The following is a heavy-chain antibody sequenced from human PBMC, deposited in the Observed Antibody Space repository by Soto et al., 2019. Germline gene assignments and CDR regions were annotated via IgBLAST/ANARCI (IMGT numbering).Heavy chain of an antibody. J-gene: IGHJ3*02. D-gene: IGHD1-26*01. V-gene: IGHV1-69*01. CDR1: GGTLISNA. CDR3: ASRERVDALDI. Sequence: QVQLVQSGAEVKKPGSSVKVSCKASGGTLISNAISWVRQAPGQGLEWMGGIIPILGSANYAQKFQDRGTITADESTSTTYMDLNTLRAEDAAVYHCASRERVDALDIWGQGTMVTVSS. CDR2: IIPILGSA.